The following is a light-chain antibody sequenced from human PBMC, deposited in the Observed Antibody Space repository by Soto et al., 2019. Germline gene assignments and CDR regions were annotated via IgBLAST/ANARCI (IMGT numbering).Light chain of an antibody. Sequence: EIVLTQSPGTLSLSPGERATLSCRASQSVIGRQLAWYQHKPGQAPRLLIYGVSSRATGIPDRFTGSGSGTDFTLTISRLEPEEFAVLYCQVYFPSPPITFGQGTRLEIK. CDR2: GVS. J-gene: IGKJ5*01. V-gene: IGKV3-20*01. CDR3: QVYFPSPPIT. CDR1: QSVIGRQ.